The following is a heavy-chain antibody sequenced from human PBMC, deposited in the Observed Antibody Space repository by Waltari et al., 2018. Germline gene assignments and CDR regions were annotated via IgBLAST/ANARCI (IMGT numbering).Heavy chain of an antibody. D-gene: IGHD3-10*01. V-gene: IGHV4-38-2*01. J-gene: IGHJ4*02. CDR1: GYSISSGYY. Sequence: QVQLQESGPGLVKPSETLSLTCAVSGYSISSGYYWGWIRQPPGKGLEGIGGIYHSGSTISNPSLKSRVTISGDTSKNQFSLKPSSVTAADTAVYYCARGLTPRGYFDYWGQGTLVTVSS. CDR2: IYHSGST. CDR3: ARGLTPRGYFDY.